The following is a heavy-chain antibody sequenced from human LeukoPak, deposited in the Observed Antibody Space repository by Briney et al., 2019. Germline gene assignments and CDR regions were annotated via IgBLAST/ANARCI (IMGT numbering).Heavy chain of an antibody. Sequence: PGGSLRLSCAASGFTFSIYAMSWVRQAPGKGLGWVSAIGGRTDTTYYADSVKGRFTISRDNSKNTLFLQMNSLRAEDTAIYSCAKWHRSPYFFDSWGQGTLVTVSS. V-gene: IGHV3-23*01. CDR1: GFTFSIYA. J-gene: IGHJ4*02. CDR3: AKWHRSPYFFDS. CDR2: IGGRTDTT.